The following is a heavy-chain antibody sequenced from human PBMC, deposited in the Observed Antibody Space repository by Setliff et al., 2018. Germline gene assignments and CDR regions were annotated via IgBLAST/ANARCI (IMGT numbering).Heavy chain of an antibody. J-gene: IGHJ4*02. Sequence: NLSETLSLTCAVYGGSFSGYYWSWIRQPPGKGLEWIGEINHTGSTNYSPSLKSRVTISVDTSKNQFSLKLSSVTAADTAVYYCARGSYYDSSGYSPDFFDYWGQGTLVTVSS. V-gene: IGHV4-34*01. CDR1: GGSFSGYY. D-gene: IGHD3-22*01. CDR2: INHTGST. CDR3: ARGSYYDSSGYSPDFFDY.